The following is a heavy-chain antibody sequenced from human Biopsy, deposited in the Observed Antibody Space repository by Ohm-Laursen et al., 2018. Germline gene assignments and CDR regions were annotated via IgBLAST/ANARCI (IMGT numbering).Heavy chain of an antibody. CDR2: IRNT. V-gene: IGHV4-39*01. Sequence: SETLSLTWSVSGDSISSSTYYWGWIRQPPGKGLEWIGTIRNTYFRTSLKSRVTMSVDTSKNLFSLKLSSVTAADTGVYYCAQTRNDYGGLYFDYWGRGTLVTVSS. J-gene: IGHJ4*02. D-gene: IGHD4/OR15-4a*01. CDR3: AQTRNDYGGLYFDY. CDR1: GDSISSSTYY.